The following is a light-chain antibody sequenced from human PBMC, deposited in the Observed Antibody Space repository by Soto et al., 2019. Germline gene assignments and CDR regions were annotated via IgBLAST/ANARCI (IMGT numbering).Light chain of an antibody. Sequence: DIQMTQSPSTLSASVGDRVTISCRASQSFSTWLAWFQQKPGKAPKLLIYDASTLESGVPSRFSGSGSGTEFTLTISSLQPDDFATYYCQQYNSYPWTFGQGTKMEI. CDR3: QQYNSYPWT. V-gene: IGKV1-5*01. J-gene: IGKJ1*01. CDR2: DAS. CDR1: QSFSTW.